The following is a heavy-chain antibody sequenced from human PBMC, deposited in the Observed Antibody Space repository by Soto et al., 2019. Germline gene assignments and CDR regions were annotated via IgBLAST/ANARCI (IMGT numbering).Heavy chain of an antibody. CDR2: ISANNGNT. V-gene: IGHV1-18*01. Sequence: ASVQVSCKASGDTFTSYSFTWVRQAPGQGLEWMGWISANNGNTNYAQKVQGRVTMTTDTSTSTVYMELRSLRSDDTAVYYCARVVYSSSQGNWFDPWGQGTPVTVSS. CDR1: GDTFTSYS. J-gene: IGHJ5*02. D-gene: IGHD6-13*01. CDR3: ARVVYSSSQGNWFDP.